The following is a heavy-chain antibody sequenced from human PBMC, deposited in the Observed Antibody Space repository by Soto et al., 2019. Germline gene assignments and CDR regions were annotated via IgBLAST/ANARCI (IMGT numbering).Heavy chain of an antibody. CDR3: ARAHRIAAAGTDYYYGMDV. CDR2: IYYSGST. Sequence: QVQLQESGPGLVKPSETLSLTCTVSGGSISSYYWSWIRQPPGKGLEWIGYIYYSGSTNYNPSLKSRVTISVDTSKNPFSLKLSSVTAADTAVYYCARAHRIAAAGTDYYYGMDVWGQGTTVTVSS. CDR1: GGSISSYY. D-gene: IGHD6-13*01. J-gene: IGHJ6*02. V-gene: IGHV4-59*01.